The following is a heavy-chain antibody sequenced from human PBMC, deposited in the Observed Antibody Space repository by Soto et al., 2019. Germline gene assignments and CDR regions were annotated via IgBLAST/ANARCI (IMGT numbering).Heavy chain of an antibody. CDR3: AKVNLYYDILTGEDY. D-gene: IGHD3-9*01. V-gene: IGHV3-23*01. Sequence: GGSLRLSCAASGFTFSSYAMSWVRQAPGKGLEWVSAISGSGGSTYYADSVKGRFTISRDNSKNTLYLQMNSLRAEDTAVYYCAKVNLYYDILTGEDYWGQGTLVTVSS. J-gene: IGHJ4*02. CDR1: GFTFSSYA. CDR2: ISGSGGST.